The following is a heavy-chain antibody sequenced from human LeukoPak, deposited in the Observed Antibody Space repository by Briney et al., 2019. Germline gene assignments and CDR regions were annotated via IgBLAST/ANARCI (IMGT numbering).Heavy chain of an antibody. CDR2: ISSSGSTI. V-gene: IGHV3-11*01. Sequence: GGSLRLSCAASGFTFSDYYMSWIRQAPGKGLEWVSYISSSGSTIYYADSVKGRFTISRDNAKNSLYLQMNSLRAEDTAIYYCARDERSIQFNYWGQGTLVTVSS. CDR3: ARDERSIQFNY. CDR1: GFTFSDYY. D-gene: IGHD2-21*01. J-gene: IGHJ4*02.